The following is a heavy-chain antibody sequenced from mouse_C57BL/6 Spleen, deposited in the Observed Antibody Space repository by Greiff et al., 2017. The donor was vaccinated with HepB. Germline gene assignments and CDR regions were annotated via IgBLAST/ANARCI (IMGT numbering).Heavy chain of an antibody. V-gene: IGHV1-82*01. CDR1: GYAFSSSW. D-gene: IGHD1-1*01. CDR3: ARSTFITTVVARYFDV. Sequence: VQLQQSGPELVKPGASVKISCKASGYAFSSSWMNWVKQRPGKGLEWIGRIYPGDGDTNYNGKFKGKATLTADKSSSTAYMQLSSLTSEDSAVYFCARSTFITTVVARYFDVWGTGTTVTVSS. J-gene: IGHJ1*03. CDR2: IYPGDGDT.